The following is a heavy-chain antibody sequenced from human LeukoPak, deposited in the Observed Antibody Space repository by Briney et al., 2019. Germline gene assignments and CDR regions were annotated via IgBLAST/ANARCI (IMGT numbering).Heavy chain of an antibody. CDR2: ISSSSSYT. Sequence: GGSLRLSCAASGFTFSDYYMSWIRQAPGKGLEWVSYISSSSSYTNYADSVKGRFTISRDNAKNSLYLQMNSLRAEDTAVYYCASNVAGKGDYWGQGTLVTASS. J-gene: IGHJ4*02. CDR1: GFTFSDYY. D-gene: IGHD6-19*01. CDR3: ASNVAGKGDY. V-gene: IGHV3-11*06.